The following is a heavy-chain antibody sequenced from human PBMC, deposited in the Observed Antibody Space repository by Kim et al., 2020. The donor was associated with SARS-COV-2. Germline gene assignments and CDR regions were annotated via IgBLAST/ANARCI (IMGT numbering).Heavy chain of an antibody. CDR3: AKDLPTFGAGYYGMDV. Sequence: SVKGRFTFSRDNSKKTLNLQMNSLRPEDTAVYYCAKDLPTFGAGYYGMDVWGQGTTVTVSS. J-gene: IGHJ6*02. D-gene: IGHD3-10*01. V-gene: IGHV3-30*02.